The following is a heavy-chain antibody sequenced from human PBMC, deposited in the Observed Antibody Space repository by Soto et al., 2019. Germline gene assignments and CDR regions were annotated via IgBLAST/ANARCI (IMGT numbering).Heavy chain of an antibody. CDR3: VRALYYDCWSGYWDYYYGMDV. Sequence: GGSLRLSCAASGFTFSSYWMSWVRQAPGKGLEWVANIKQDGSEKYYVDSVKGRFTISRDNAKNSLYLQMNSLRAEDTAVYYCVRALYYDCWSGYWDYYYGMDVWGQGTTVTVSS. CDR1: GFTFSSYW. CDR2: IKQDGSEK. J-gene: IGHJ6*02. V-gene: IGHV3-7*03. D-gene: IGHD3-3*01.